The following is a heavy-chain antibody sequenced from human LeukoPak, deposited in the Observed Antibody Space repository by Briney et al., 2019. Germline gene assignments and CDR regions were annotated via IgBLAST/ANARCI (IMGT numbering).Heavy chain of an antibody. Sequence: SETLSLTCAVYGGSFSGYYWSWIRQPPGKGLEWIGEINHSGSTNYNPSLKSRVTISVDTSKNQFSLKLSSVTAADTAVYYCAREQVYYDSSGYFGYYGMDVWGQGTTVTVSS. CDR1: GGSFSGYY. CDR2: INHSGST. D-gene: IGHD3-22*01. CDR3: AREQVYYDSSGYFGYYGMDV. J-gene: IGHJ6*02. V-gene: IGHV4-34*03.